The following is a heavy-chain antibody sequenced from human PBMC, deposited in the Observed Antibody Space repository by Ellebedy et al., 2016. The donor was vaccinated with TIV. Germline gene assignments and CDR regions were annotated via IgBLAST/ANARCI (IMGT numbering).Heavy chain of an antibody. CDR1: GFTFSSYW. CDR2: KYQDGSEK. CDR3: AREGAYGDYSPGQYGMDV. D-gene: IGHD4-17*01. J-gene: IGHJ6*02. Sequence: GGSLRLSCAVSGFTFSSYWMSWVRQAPGKGLEWVANKYQDGSEKHYADSVKGRFTISRDNAKNSLYLQMNSLRVEDTAVYYCAREGAYGDYSPGQYGMDVWGQGTTVTVS. V-gene: IGHV3-7*03.